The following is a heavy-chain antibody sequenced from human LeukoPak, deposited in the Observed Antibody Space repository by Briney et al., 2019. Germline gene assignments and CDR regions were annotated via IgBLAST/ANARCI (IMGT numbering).Heavy chain of an antibody. J-gene: IGHJ4*02. Sequence: GGSLRLSCAAPGFTFSSYEMNWVRQAPGKGLEWVSYISSSGSTIYYADSVKGRFTISRDNAKNSLYLQMNSLRAEDTAVYYCARSEDYGDYAYWGQGTLVTVSS. CDR3: ARSEDYGDYAY. V-gene: IGHV3-48*03. D-gene: IGHD4-17*01. CDR1: GFTFSSYE. CDR2: ISSSGSTI.